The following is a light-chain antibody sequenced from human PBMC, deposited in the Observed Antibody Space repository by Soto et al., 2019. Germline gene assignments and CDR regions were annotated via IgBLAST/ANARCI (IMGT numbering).Light chain of an antibody. CDR2: AAS. J-gene: IGKJ5*01. CDR1: QSISNS. Sequence: IQMTQAPSSLTASVGGRVTITCRSRQSISNSLNWYQQKPGRAPKLLIYAASSLHSGVPSRFSGSGSGTDFILTISSLQPEDFATYYCQQSYSTPRDFGQGTRREIK. CDR3: QQSYSTPRD. V-gene: IGKV1-39*01.